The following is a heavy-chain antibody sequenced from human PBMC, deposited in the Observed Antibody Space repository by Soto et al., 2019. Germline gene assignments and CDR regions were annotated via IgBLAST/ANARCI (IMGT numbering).Heavy chain of an antibody. D-gene: IGHD1-1*01. CDR1: GGSISSGDYY. Sequence: PSETLSLTCTVSGGSISSGDYYWSWIRQPPGKGLEWIGYIYYSGSTYYNPSLKSRVTISVDTSKNQFSLKLSSVTAADTAVYYCARVWSAGTPITNWFDPWGQGTLVTVSS. CDR3: ARVWSAGTPITNWFDP. J-gene: IGHJ5*02. CDR2: IYYSGST. V-gene: IGHV4-30-4*01.